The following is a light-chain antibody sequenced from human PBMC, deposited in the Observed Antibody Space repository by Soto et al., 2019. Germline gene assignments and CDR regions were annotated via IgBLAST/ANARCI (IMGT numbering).Light chain of an antibody. CDR1: QSISSW. V-gene: IGKV1-5*03. J-gene: IGKJ5*01. CDR2: KAS. Sequence: DIQMTHSPSTLSACVGDIVTITCRASQSISSWLAWYQQKPGKAPKLLIYKASTLESGVPSRFSGSGSGTEFTLTISRLEPEDFAVYYCQQYSSFSITFGQGTRLEIK. CDR3: QQYSSFSIT.